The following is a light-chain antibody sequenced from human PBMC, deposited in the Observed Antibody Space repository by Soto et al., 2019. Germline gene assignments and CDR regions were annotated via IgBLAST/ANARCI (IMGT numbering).Light chain of an antibody. V-gene: IGLV2-14*01. Sequence: QSVLTQPASVSGSPGQSITISCSGTSRDIGAYNLVSWYQQPPGKAPKLLIYEVRNRPSGISYRFSGSKSGTTASLTISSLLPEDEADYYCSAYTSRITLVFGGGTKVTVL. CDR2: EVR. CDR1: SRDIGAYNL. J-gene: IGLJ2*01. CDR3: SAYTSRITLV.